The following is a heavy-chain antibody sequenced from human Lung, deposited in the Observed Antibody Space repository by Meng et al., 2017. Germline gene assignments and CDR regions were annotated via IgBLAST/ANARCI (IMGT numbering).Heavy chain of an antibody. D-gene: IGHD3-22*01. V-gene: IGHV4-39*07. Sequence: QVQLQEVGPGLVKPSETLSLTCTVSGGSISSSSYYWGWIRQPPGKGLEWIGSIYYSGSTYYNPSLKSRVSISVDTSKSQFSLRLSSVTAADTAVYYCARGEYDSSGYYLEYFQLWGQGTLVTVSS. J-gene: IGHJ1*01. CDR1: GGSISSSSYY. CDR3: ARGEYDSSGYYLEYFQL. CDR2: IYYSGST.